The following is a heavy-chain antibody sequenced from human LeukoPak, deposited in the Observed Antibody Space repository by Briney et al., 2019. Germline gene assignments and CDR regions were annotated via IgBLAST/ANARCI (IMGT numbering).Heavy chain of an antibody. CDR2: IGSTGSFV. J-gene: IGHJ4*02. CDR3: AKEGGLGGLDY. D-gene: IGHD3-16*01. V-gene: IGHV3-48*01. Sequence: GGSLTLLCRPSGYIFSSYYFIWVRQAPGKGLEWVAHIGSTGSFVHYADSVKGRFTISRDNADNSLYLQMSSLRAEDTAVYYCAKEGGLGGLDYWGQGTVVTVST. CDR1: GYIFSSYY.